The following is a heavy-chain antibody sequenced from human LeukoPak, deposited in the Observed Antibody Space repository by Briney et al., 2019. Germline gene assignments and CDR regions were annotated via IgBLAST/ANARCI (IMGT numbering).Heavy chain of an antibody. CDR3: ARYSSWTNWFDP. J-gene: IGHJ5*02. Sequence: SETLSLTCTVSGGSISSYYWSWIRQPPGKGLEWIGYIYYSGSTNYNPSLKSRVTISVDTSKNQFSLKLSSVTAADTAVYYCARYSSWTNWFDPWGQGTLVTVSS. D-gene: IGHD6-13*01. CDR1: GGSISSYY. V-gene: IGHV4-59*01. CDR2: IYYSGST.